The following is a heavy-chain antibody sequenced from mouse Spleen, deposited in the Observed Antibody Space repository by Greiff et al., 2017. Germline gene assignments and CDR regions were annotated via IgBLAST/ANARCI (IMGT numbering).Heavy chain of an antibody. CDR2: IWSGGST. CDR1: GFSLTSYG. D-gene: IGHD1-1*01. CDR3: ARPYGSLYAMDY. J-gene: IGHJ4*01. V-gene: IGHV2-2*02. Sequence: VQLQQSGPGLVQPSQSLSITCTVSGFSLTSYGVHWVRQSPGKGLEWLGVIWSGGSTDYNAAFISRLSISKDNSKSQVFFKMNSLQANDTAIYYCARPYGSLYAMDYWGQGTSVTVSS.